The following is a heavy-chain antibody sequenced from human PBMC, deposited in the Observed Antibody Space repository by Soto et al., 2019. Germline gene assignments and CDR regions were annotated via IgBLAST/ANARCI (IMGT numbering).Heavy chain of an antibody. CDR1: GFTFSSYG. D-gene: IGHD2-2*02. J-gene: IGHJ4*02. V-gene: IGHV3-30*18. CDR3: AEESYR. CDR2: ISYDGSNK. Sequence: RGGSLRLSCAASGFTFSSYGMHWVRQAPGKGLEWVAVISYDGSNKYYADSVKGRFTISRDNSKNTLYLQMNSLRAEDTAVYYCAEESYRWGQGTLVTVSS.